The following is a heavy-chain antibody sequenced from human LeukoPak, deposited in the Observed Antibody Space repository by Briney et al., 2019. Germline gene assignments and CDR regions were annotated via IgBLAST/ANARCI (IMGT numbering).Heavy chain of an antibody. CDR3: VRDDAFVRRPIARNWFDP. CDR1: GASIRGRDYY. Sequence: SETLSLTCTVSGASIRGRDYYWDWIRQTPGKGLEGIAAIYYTGTAYYNPSLKSRVTISVDTSKNQFSLKVSSVTAADRAVYYGVRDDAFVRRPIARNWFDPWGEGVLVTVSS. CDR2: IYYTGTA. J-gene: IGHJ5*02. D-gene: IGHD3-10*01. V-gene: IGHV4-39*07.